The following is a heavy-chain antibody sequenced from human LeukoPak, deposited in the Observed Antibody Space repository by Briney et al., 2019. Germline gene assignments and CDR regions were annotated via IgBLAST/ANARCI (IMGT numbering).Heavy chain of an antibody. CDR1: GGPISSSSYY. CDR2: IYYSGST. Sequence: PSETLSLTCTVSGGPISSSSYYWGWIRQPPGKGLEWIGSIYYSGSTYYNPSLKSRVTISVDTSKNQFFLKLSSVTAADTAVYYCARDLGYSSSWSYYYYYYMDVWGKGTTVTVSS. D-gene: IGHD6-13*01. V-gene: IGHV4-39*07. CDR3: ARDLGYSSSWSYYYYYYMDV. J-gene: IGHJ6*03.